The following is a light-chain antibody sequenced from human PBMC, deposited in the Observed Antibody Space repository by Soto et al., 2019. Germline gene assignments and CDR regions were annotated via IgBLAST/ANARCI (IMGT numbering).Light chain of an antibody. Sequence: EIVMTQSPATLSVSPGDTATLSCRASQSLGGNLAWYQQKPGQAPRLLIFRASSRATGVPARFSASGSGTELTLTISGLQSEDFAVYYCQQYSNWPPWTFGPGTKVEIK. CDR2: RAS. V-gene: IGKV3-15*01. J-gene: IGKJ1*01. CDR1: QSLGGN. CDR3: QQYSNWPPWT.